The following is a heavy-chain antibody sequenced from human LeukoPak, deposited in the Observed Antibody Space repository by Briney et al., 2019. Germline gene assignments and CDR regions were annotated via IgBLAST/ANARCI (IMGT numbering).Heavy chain of an antibody. J-gene: IGHJ4*02. V-gene: IGHV4-4*02. CDR1: GGSISSSNW. Sequence: PSGTLFLTCAVSGGSISSSNWWSWVRQPPGKGLEWIGEIYHSGSTNYNPSLKSRVTISVDKSKNQFSLKLSSVTAADTAVYYCARKPIVNSAWYYFDYWGQGTLVTVSS. D-gene: IGHD3-22*01. CDR3: ARKPIVNSAWYYFDY. CDR2: IYHSGST.